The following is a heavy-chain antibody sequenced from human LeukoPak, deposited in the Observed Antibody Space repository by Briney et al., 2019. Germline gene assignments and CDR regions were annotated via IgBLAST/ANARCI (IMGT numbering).Heavy chain of an antibody. CDR1: GGTFSGYA. CDR2: IIPIFGTS. J-gene: IGHJ6*02. D-gene: IGHD2-8*01. CDR3: ASPMVYDTYYYYHGMDV. Sequence: SVKVSCKASGGTFSGYAINWVRQAPGQGLEWMGGIIPIFGTSNYAQRFQGRVTISADESTSTASMELSSLRSEDPAVYYCASPMVYDTYYYYHGMDVWGQGTTVTVSS. V-gene: IGHV1-69*13.